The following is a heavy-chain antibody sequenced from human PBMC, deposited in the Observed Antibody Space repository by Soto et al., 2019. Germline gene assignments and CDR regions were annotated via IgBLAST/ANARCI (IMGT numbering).Heavy chain of an antibody. V-gene: IGHV4-30-2*01. J-gene: IGHJ3*02. Sequence: QLPLQDSGSGLVKPSQTLSLTCAVSGGSISSGGYSWSWIRQPTGKGLEWIGYIYHSGSTYYNPSLKSRVTVSVDRSENQFSLKLSSVAAADTAVYYCARTPDIWGQGTMVTVSS. CDR3: ARTPDI. CDR2: IYHSGST. CDR1: GGSISSGGYS.